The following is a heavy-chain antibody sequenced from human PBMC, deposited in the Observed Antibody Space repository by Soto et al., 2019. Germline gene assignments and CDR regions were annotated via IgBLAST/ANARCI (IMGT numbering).Heavy chain of an antibody. Sequence: SVKVSCKSSGYTFTSYGISWVRQAPGQGLEWMGWISAYNGNTNYAQKLQGRVTMTTDTSTSTAYMELRSLRSDDTAVYYCAREADIAVAGYYYYYGMDVWGQGTTVTVSS. V-gene: IGHV1-18*04. CDR2: ISAYNGNT. CDR3: AREADIAVAGYYYYYGMDV. J-gene: IGHJ6*02. CDR1: GYTFTSYG. D-gene: IGHD6-19*01.